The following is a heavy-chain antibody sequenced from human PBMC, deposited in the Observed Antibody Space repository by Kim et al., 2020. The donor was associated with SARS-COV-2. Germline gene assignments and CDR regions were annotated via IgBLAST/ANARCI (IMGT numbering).Heavy chain of an antibody. D-gene: IGHD6-13*01. J-gene: IGHJ4*02. Sequence: GGSLRLSCVASGLTVSSSYMSWVRQAPGKGLEWVSVIYSADSTYYAASAKGRFTTSRDNSKNTGYIQMNSLRADDTAVYYCAKDLGGSHSYWGQGTLVTVSA. V-gene: IGHV3-53*01. CDR2: IYSADST. CDR3: AKDLGGSHSY. CDR1: GLTVSSSY.